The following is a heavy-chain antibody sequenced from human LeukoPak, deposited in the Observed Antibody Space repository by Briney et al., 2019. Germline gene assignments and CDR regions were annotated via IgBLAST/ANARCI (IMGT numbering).Heavy chain of an antibody. Sequence: SETLSLTCTVSGGSISSYYWSWIRQPPGKGLEWIGNIYYSGSTNYNPSLKSRVTISVDTSKNQFSLKLSSVTAADTAVYYCVREILYCGGGSCYRGPFDNWGQGTLVTVSA. CDR2: IYYSGST. J-gene: IGHJ4*02. V-gene: IGHV4-59*01. CDR1: GGSISSYY. D-gene: IGHD2-15*01. CDR3: VREILYCGGGSCYRGPFDN.